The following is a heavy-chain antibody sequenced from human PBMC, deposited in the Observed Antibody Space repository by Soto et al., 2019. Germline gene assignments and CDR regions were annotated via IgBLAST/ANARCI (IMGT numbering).Heavy chain of an antibody. CDR1: GGSISSGDYY. CDR3: ARAGTCTTYYHYYYGMDV. CDR2: IYYSGST. J-gene: IGHJ6*02. V-gene: IGHV4-30-4*01. Sequence: SETLALTCTVSGGSISSGDYYWSWIRQPPGKGLEWIGYIYYSGSTYYNPSLKGRVTISVDTSKNQFSLKLSSVTAADTAVYYCARAGTCTTYYHYYYGMDVWGQGPTVT. D-gene: IGHD2-8*01.